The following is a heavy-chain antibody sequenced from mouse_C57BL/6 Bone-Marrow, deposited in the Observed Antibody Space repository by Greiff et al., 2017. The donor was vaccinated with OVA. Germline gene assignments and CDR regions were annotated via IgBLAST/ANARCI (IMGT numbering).Heavy chain of an antibody. J-gene: IGHJ3*01. V-gene: IGHV1-20*01. CDR1: GYSFTGYF. CDR3: ARGPLAY. Sequence: EVKLQESGPELVKPGDSVKISCKASGYSFTGYFMNWVMQSHGKSLEWIGRINPYNGDTFYNQKFKGKATLTVDKSSSTAHMELRSLTSEDSAVYYCARGPLAYWGQGTLVTVSA. CDR2: INPYNGDT.